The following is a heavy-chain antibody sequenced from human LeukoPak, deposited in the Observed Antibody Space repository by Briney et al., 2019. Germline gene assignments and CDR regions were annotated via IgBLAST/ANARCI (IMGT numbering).Heavy chain of an antibody. D-gene: IGHD3-10*01. V-gene: IGHV4-34*01. CDR2: INHSGST. CDR3: ARDRGLVRGSMRGYDDYYYYMDV. Sequence: SETLSLTCAVYGGSFSGYYWSWIRQPPGKGLEWIGEINHSGSTNYNPSLKSRVTISVDTSKNQFSLKLSSVTAADTAVYYCARDRGLVRGSMRGYDDYYYYMDVWGKGTTVTISS. CDR1: GGSFSGYY. J-gene: IGHJ6*03.